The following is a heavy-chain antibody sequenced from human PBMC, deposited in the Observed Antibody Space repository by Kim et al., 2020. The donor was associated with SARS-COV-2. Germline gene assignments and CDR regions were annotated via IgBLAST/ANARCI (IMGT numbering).Heavy chain of an antibody. V-gene: IGHV3-7*03. Sequence: GGSLRLSCAASGFTFSSYWMSWVRQAPGKGLEWVANIKQDGSEKYYVDSVKGRFTISRDNAKNSLYLQMNSLRAEDTAVYYCARDPSDPIGHFDDWGQGTLVTVSS. CDR2: IKQDGSEK. J-gene: IGHJ4*02. CDR1: GFTFSSYW. D-gene: IGHD1-26*01. CDR3: ARDPSDPIGHFDD.